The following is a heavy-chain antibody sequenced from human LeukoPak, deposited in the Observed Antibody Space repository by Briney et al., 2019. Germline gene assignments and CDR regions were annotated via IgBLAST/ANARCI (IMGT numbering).Heavy chain of an antibody. CDR1: GGSFSGYY. CDR3: ARGAPPYYYGSGSRNWFDP. Sequence: PSETLSLTCAVYGGSFSGYYWSWIRQPPGKGLEWIGEINHSGSTNYNPSLKSRVTISVDTSKNQFSLKLSSVTAADTAVYYCARGAPPYYYGSGSRNWFDPWGQETLVTVSS. D-gene: IGHD3-10*01. J-gene: IGHJ5*02. V-gene: IGHV4-34*01. CDR2: INHSGST.